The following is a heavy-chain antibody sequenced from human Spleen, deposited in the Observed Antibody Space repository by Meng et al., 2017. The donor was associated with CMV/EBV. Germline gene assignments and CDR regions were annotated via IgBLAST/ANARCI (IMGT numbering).Heavy chain of an antibody. CDR3: AISPMGVVPNWFDP. Sequence: QVQLVPSGAEVKEPGSSVKVSCKASGGTFSSYAISWVRQAPGQGLEWMGGIIPIFGTANYAQKFQGRVTITADESTSTAYMELSSLRSEDTAVYYCAISPMGVVPNWFDPWGQGTLVTVSS. CDR2: IIPIFGTA. V-gene: IGHV1-69*12. J-gene: IGHJ5*02. D-gene: IGHD3-3*01. CDR1: GGTFSSYA.